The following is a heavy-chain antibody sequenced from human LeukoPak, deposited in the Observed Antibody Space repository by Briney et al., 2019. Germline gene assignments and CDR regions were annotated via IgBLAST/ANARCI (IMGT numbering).Heavy chain of an antibody. CDR3: ARAYYESSAYRHAVYFDY. Sequence: ASVKVSCKASGYTFNSSYMHWVRQAPGQGLEWMGIINPSDDSTRYAQKFQGRVTMTKDTSTNTVYMHLSSLSSDDTAVYYCARAYYESSAYRHAVYFDYWGQGTLVTVSS. CDR1: GYTFNSSY. D-gene: IGHD3-22*01. V-gene: IGHV1-46*02. CDR2: INPSDDST. J-gene: IGHJ4*02.